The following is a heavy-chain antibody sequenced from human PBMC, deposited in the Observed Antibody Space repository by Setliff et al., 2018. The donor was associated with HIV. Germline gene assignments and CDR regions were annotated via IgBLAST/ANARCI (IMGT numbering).Heavy chain of an antibody. Sequence: PGGSLRLSCAASGFTFSSYSMIWVRQAPGKGLVWVSRINSDGSSTTYADSVKGRFTISRDNAKNTLYLQMNSLRAEDTAVYYCARGGSNSWSPFDYWGQGTLVTVSS. CDR1: GFTFSSYS. CDR2: INSDGSST. J-gene: IGHJ4*02. D-gene: IGHD6-13*01. CDR3: ARGGSNSWSPFDY. V-gene: IGHV3-74*01.